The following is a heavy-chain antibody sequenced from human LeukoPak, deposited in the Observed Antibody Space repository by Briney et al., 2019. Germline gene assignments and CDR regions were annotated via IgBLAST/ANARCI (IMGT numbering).Heavy chain of an antibody. CDR3: ARGRYCSSTSCLGAFDI. V-gene: IGHV3-30*01. Sequence: GGSLRLSCAASGFTISSYAMHWVRQAPGKGLEWVAVISYDGSNKYYADSVKGRFTISRDNSKNTLYLQMNSLRAEDTAVYYCARGRYCSSTSCLGAFDIWGQGTMVTVSS. D-gene: IGHD2-2*01. CDR1: GFTISSYA. CDR2: ISYDGSNK. J-gene: IGHJ3*02.